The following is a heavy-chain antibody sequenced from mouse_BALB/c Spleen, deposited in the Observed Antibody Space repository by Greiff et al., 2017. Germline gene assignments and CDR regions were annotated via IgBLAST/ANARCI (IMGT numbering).Heavy chain of an antibody. V-gene: IGHV5-9*03. CDR2: ISSGGGNT. D-gene: IGHD2-4*01. Sequence: EVKLMESGGGLVKPGGSLKLSCAASGFTFSSYTMSWVRQTPEKRLEWVATISSGGGNTYYPDSVKGRFTISRDNAKNNLYLQMSSLRSEDTALYYCARDPSYDYDVAWFAYWGQGTLVTVSA. CDR1: GFTFSSYT. CDR3: ARDPSYDYDVAWFAY. J-gene: IGHJ3*01.